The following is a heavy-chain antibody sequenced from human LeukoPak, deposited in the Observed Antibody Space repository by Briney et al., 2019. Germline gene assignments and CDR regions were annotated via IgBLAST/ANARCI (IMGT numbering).Heavy chain of an antibody. CDR1: GFTFSSYG. V-gene: IGHV3-30*02. CDR3: ARAEGYGGELDS. CDR2: IRYDGSNQ. J-gene: IGHJ4*02. D-gene: IGHD4-23*01. Sequence: GGSLRLSCVASGFTFSSYGMHWVRRAPGKGLEWVAFIRYDGSNQYYADSVKGRFTISRDNSKNTLYLQMNSLRVEDTAVYYCARAEGYGGELDSWGQGTLVTVSS.